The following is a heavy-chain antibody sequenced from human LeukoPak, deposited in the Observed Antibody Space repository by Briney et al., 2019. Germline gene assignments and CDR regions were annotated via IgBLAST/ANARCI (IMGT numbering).Heavy chain of an antibody. Sequence: ASVKVSCKASGYTFTGYYMHWVRQAPGQGLEWMGWINPNSGGTNYAQKFQGRVTMTRDTSISTAYMELSRLRSDDTAVYYCARDRYYYGSGSYYNDYWGQGTLVTVSS. J-gene: IGHJ4*02. CDR1: GYTFTGYY. V-gene: IGHV1-2*02. CDR2: INPNSGGT. D-gene: IGHD3-10*01. CDR3: ARDRYYYGSGSYYNDY.